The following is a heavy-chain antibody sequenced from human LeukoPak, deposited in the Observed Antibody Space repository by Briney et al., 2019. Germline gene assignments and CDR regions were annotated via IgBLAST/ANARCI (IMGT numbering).Heavy chain of an antibody. Sequence: SQTLSLTCTVSGGSISSGIYYWSWIRQPAGKGLEWIGRIYTSGSTNYNPSLKSRVTISVDASKTQFSLKLSSVTAADTAVYYCARDRVDGYNYVNYWGQGTLFTVSS. CDR1: GGSISSGIYY. V-gene: IGHV4-61*02. CDR3: ARDRVDGYNYVNY. J-gene: IGHJ4*02. D-gene: IGHD5-24*01. CDR2: IYTSGST.